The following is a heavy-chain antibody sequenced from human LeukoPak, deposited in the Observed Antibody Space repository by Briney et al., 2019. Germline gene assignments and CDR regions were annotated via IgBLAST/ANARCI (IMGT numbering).Heavy chain of an antibody. CDR2: FDPEDGET. CDR3: ATLGSSSPWSGAFDI. CDR1: GYTLTELS. J-gene: IGHJ3*02. Sequence: GASVKVSCKVSGYTLTELSMHWVRQAPGKGLEWMGGFDPEDGETIYAQKFQGRVTMTEDTSTDTAYMELSSLRSEDTAVYYCATLGSSSPWSGAFDIWGRGTMVTVSS. D-gene: IGHD6-6*01. V-gene: IGHV1-24*01.